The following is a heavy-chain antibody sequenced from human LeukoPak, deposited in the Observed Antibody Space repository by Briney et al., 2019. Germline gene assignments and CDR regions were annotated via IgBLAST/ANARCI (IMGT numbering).Heavy chain of an antibody. J-gene: IGHJ4*02. CDR2: INPNSGGT. CDR1: GYTFTGYY. D-gene: IGHD1-26*01. CDR3: AREFRRGSPARKPFDY. Sequence: ASVKVSCKASGYTFTGYYMHWVRQAPGQGLEWMGWINPNSGGTNYAQKFQGRVTMTRDTSISTASMELSRLRSDDTAVYYCAREFRRGSPARKPFDYWGQGTLVTVSS. V-gene: IGHV1-2*02.